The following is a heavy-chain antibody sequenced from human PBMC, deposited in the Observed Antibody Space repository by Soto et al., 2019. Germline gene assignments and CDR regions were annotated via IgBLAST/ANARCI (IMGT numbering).Heavy chain of an antibody. D-gene: IGHD6-19*01. CDR3: ARVAGSGWYDA. V-gene: IGHV4-30-2*01. Sequence: QVQLQESGSGLVKPSQTLSLTCAVSGGYIGSGGYSWSWIRQPPGKGLEWIGTADPRGSTYYDPSLKRRVTISLDLSKNQFSLNLNSVTAADTAVYYCARVAGSGWYDAWGQGTLVTVSS. J-gene: IGHJ5*02. CDR1: GGYIGSGGYS. CDR2: ADPRGST.